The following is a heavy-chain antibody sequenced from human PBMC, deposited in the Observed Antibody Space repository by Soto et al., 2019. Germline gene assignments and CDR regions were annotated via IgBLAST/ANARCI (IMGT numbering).Heavy chain of an antibody. CDR2: IYYTEST. CDR3: ARDRGSNWGLNDAFDI. V-gene: IGHV4-59*01. D-gene: IGHD7-27*01. Sequence: PSETLSLSSPDSGGSISPYDWNGIRQPPGKGLEWIGYIYYTESTNYSPSLKSRVTMSVDTSKNQFSLKLKSVTAADTAVYYCARDRGSNWGLNDAFDIWGQGTVVTVSS. CDR1: GGSISPYD. J-gene: IGHJ3*02.